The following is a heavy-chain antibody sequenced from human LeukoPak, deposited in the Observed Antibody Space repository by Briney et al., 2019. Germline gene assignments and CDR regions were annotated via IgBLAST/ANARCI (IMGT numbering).Heavy chain of an antibody. D-gene: IGHD3-16*01. CDR2: IYTSGST. J-gene: IGHJ3*02. Sequence: SETLSLTCTVSGGSISSYYWSWIRQPAGKGLEWIGDIYTSGSTNYNPSLKRRVTMSVDTSKNQFSLKLGSVTAGDTAVYYCARANPFSRGNDAFDIWGQGTMVTVSS. CDR1: GGSISSYY. V-gene: IGHV4-4*07. CDR3: ARANPFSRGNDAFDI.